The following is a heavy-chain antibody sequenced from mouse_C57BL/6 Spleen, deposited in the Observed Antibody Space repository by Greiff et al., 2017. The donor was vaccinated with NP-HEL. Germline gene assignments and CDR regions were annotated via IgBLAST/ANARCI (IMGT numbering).Heavy chain of an antibody. Sequence: EVQLQESGPGLVKPSQSLSLTCSVTGYSITSGYYWNWIRQFPGNKLEWMGYISYDGSNNYNPSLKNRISITRDTSKNQFFLKLNSVTTEDTATYYCARGWGYFDYWGQSTTLTVSS. CDR2: ISYDGSN. D-gene: IGHD2-3*01. V-gene: IGHV3-6*01. J-gene: IGHJ2*01. CDR1: GYSITSGYY. CDR3: ARGWGYFDY.